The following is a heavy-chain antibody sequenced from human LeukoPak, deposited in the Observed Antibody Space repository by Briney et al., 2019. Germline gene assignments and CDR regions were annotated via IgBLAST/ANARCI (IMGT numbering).Heavy chain of an antibody. Sequence: GGSLRLSCAASGFTFSDYYMSWIRQAPGKGLEWVSYISSSSSYTNYADSVKGRFTISRDNAKNSLYLQMNSLRAEDTAVYYCARLLVEMATISLPTSYYYGMDVWGQGTTVTVSS. CDR3: ARLLVEMATISLPTSYYYGMDV. V-gene: IGHV3-11*03. CDR2: ISSSSSYT. J-gene: IGHJ6*02. CDR1: GFTFSDYY. D-gene: IGHD5-24*01.